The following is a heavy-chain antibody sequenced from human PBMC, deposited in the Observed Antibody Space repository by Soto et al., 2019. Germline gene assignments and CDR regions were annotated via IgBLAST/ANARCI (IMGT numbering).Heavy chain of an antibody. D-gene: IGHD3-10*01. V-gene: IGHV3-30*03. Sequence: QVQLVESGGGVVHPGSSLRLSCAASGLTFNSYAMHWVRQAPGKGLEWVALISYDGSNKFYRDSVKGRFTISRDNSKTAVYLQMNSLRPGDTALYYCATDGDENWILEDGSYYYGMAVWGRGTTVIVSS. CDR3: ATDGDENWILEDGSYYYGMAV. J-gene: IGHJ6*02. CDR1: GLTFNSYA. CDR2: ISYDGSNK.